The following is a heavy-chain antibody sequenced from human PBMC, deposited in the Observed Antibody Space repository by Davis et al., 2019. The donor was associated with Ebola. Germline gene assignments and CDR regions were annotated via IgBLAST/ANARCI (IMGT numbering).Heavy chain of an antibody. D-gene: IGHD3-3*02. CDR1: GFTFSSYG. V-gene: IGHV3-30*18. Sequence: GESLKISCAASGFTFSSYGMHWVRQAPGKGLEWVAVLSYDGSNKYYADSVKGRFTISRDNSKNTLYLQMNSLRAEDTAVYYCAKGAQHLGFDPWGQGTLVTASS. J-gene: IGHJ5*02. CDR2: LSYDGSNK. CDR3: AKGAQHLGFDP.